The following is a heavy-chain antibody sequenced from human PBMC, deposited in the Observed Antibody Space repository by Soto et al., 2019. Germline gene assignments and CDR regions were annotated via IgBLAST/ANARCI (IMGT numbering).Heavy chain of an antibody. CDR1: GYTFTGYY. J-gene: IGHJ2*01. D-gene: IGHD2-15*01. V-gene: IGHV1-2*04. Sequence: QVQLVQSGAEVKKPGASVKVSCKASGYTFTGYYMHWVRQAPGQGLEWMGWINPNSGGTNYAQKFTGWVTMTRDTSISTAYMELSRLRSDDTAVYYCARDPGYCSGGSCYSVYFDLWGRGTLVTVSS. CDR2: INPNSGGT. CDR3: ARDPGYCSGGSCYSVYFDL.